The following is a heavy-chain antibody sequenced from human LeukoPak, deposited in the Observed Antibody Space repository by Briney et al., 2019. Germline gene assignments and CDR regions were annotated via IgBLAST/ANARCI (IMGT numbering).Heavy chain of an antibody. CDR1: GGSFSGYY. CDR3: ATHTNRYYYDSSGYFGFDY. V-gene: IGHV4-34*01. CDR2: INHSGST. D-gene: IGHD3-22*01. Sequence: PSETLSLTCAVYGGSFSGYYWSWIRQPPGKGLEWIGEINHSGSTNYNPSLKSRVTISVDTSKNQFSLKLSSVTAADTAVYYCATHTNRYYYDSSGYFGFDYWGQGTLVTVSS. J-gene: IGHJ4*02.